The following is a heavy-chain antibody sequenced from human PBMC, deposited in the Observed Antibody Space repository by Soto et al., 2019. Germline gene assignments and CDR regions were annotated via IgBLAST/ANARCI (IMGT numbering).Heavy chain of an antibody. CDR3: ARDGGGESSGSTNYYYYGMEV. D-gene: IGHD3-22*01. Sequence: EVQLVESGGGLVQPGGSLRLSCAASGFTFSTYSVNWVRQAPGKGLEWVSYISSSSSPIYYADSVKGRFTISRDNAKNSVYLQMNSLRDEDTAVYYCARDGGGESSGSTNYYYYGMEVWGRGTPVTVSS. CDR2: ISSSSSPI. CDR1: GFTFSTYS. J-gene: IGHJ6*02. V-gene: IGHV3-48*02.